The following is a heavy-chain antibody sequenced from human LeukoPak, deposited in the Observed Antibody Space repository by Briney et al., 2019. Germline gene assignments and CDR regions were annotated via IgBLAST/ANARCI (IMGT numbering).Heavy chain of an antibody. CDR1: GYTFTSYD. V-gene: IGHV1-8*03. J-gene: IGHJ6*03. Sequence: ASVKVSCEASGYTFTSYDINWVRQATGQGLEWMGWMNPNSGNTGYAQKFQGRVTITRNTSISTAYMELSSLRSEDTAVYYCARSPAGRYYMDVWGKGTTVTVSS. CDR2: MNPNSGNT. CDR3: ARSPAGRYYMDV.